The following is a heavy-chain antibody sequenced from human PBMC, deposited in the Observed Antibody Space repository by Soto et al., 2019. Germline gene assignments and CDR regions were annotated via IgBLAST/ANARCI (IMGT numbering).Heavy chain of an antibody. CDR2: IDWDDDK. J-gene: IGHJ4*02. CDR3: ARMTLARGPFDY. CDR1: GFSLSTSGMC. Sequence: SGPTLVNPTQTLTLTCTFSGFSLSTSGMCVSWIRQPPGKALEWLALIDWDDDKYYSTSLKTRLTISKDTSKNQVVLTMTDMDPVDTATYYCARMTLARGPFDYWGQGTLVTVSS. V-gene: IGHV2-70*01. D-gene: IGHD3-10*01.